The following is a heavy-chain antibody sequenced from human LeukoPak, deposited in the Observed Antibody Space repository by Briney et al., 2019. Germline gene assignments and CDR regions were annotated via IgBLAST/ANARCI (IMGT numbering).Heavy chain of an antibody. Sequence: GGFLRLSCAASGFTFSTYGMHWARQVEGKGVVWVSRINSDGSSTIYADSVRGRFTISRDNAKNTLYLQMNSLRAEDTAVYYCAGEIFGGHFDYWGQGTLVTVSS. J-gene: IGHJ4*02. CDR1: GFTFSTYG. D-gene: IGHD3-3*01. V-gene: IGHV3-74*01. CDR2: INSDGSST. CDR3: AGEIFGGHFDY.